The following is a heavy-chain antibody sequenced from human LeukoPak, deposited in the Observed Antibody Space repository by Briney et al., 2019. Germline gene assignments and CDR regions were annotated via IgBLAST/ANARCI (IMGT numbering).Heavy chain of an antibody. Sequence: SETLSLTCAVYGGSFSGYYWSWIRQPPGKGLEWIGEINHSGSTNYNPSLKSRVTISVDTSKNQFSLKLSSVTAADTAVYYCARPTDYSNYYYYYMDVWGKGTTVTVSS. CDR3: ARPTDYSNYYYYYMDV. J-gene: IGHJ6*03. CDR1: GGSFSGYY. V-gene: IGHV4-34*01. CDR2: INHSGST. D-gene: IGHD4-11*01.